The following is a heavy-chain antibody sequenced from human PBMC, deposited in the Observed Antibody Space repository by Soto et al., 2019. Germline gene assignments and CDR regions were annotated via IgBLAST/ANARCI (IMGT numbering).Heavy chain of an antibody. CDR3: ARGGIGGTAFRGFLDY. Sequence: GASVKVSCKASGYTFTSYGISWVRQAPGQGLEWMARINPNGGRTNYAQKLQGRVTMARDTFTNTAYRELSSLRSEDTAVYYCARGGIGGTAFRGFLDYWGQGTLVTVSS. CDR1: GYTFTSYG. J-gene: IGHJ4*02. V-gene: IGHV1-18*01. CDR2: INPNGGRT. D-gene: IGHD1-7*01.